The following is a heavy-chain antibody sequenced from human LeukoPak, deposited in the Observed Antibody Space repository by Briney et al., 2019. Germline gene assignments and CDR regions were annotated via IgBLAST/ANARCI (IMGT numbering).Heavy chain of an antibody. J-gene: IGHJ3*02. D-gene: IGHD3-22*01. CDR1: GYTFTSYA. CDR3: ARDGYYDSSGPI. V-gene: IGHV1-3*01. Sequence: ASVKVSCKASGYTFTSYAMHWVRQAPGQRLEWMGWINAGNGNTKYSQKFQGRVTMTRDTSTSTVYMELSSLRSEDTAVYYCARDGYYDSSGPIWGQGTMVTVSS. CDR2: INAGNGNT.